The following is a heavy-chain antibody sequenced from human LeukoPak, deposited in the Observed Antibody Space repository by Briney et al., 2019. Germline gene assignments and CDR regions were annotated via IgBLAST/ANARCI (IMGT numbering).Heavy chain of an antibody. CDR3: ASAQRGELSTPNFDY. Sequence: SETLSLTCAVYGGSFSGYYWSWIRQPPGKGLEWIGEINHSGSTNYNPSLKSRVTISVDTPKNQFSLKLSSVTAADTAVYYCASAQRGELSTPNFDYWGQGTLVTVSS. J-gene: IGHJ4*02. CDR1: GGSFSGYY. CDR2: INHSGST. V-gene: IGHV4-34*01. D-gene: IGHD3-16*02.